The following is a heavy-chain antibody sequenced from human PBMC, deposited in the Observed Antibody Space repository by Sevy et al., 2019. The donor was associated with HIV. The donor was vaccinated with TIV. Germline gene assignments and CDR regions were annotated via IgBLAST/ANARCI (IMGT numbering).Heavy chain of an antibody. CDR1: GGSFSDYY. CDR2: INHSEIS. J-gene: IGHJ4*02. D-gene: IGHD2-2*01. Sequence: SETLSLTCAVYGGSFSDYYWYWIRQSPGKGLEWIGEINHSEISNYNPSLRSRVTISVDPSKNQFSLKVNSVTAADTAVYYCTRGPDLGYCSTSNCYVFDYWGQGTQVTVSS. V-gene: IGHV4-34*01. CDR3: TRGPDLGYCSTSNCYVFDY.